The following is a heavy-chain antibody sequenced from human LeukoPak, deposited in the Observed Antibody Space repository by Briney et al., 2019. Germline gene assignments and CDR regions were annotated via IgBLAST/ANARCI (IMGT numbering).Heavy chain of an antibody. CDR3: ARPAKALRGSNWFDP. CDR2: IYTSGST. V-gene: IGHV4-4*09. J-gene: IGHJ5*02. D-gene: IGHD1-26*01. Sequence: SETLSLTCTVSGGYISSYYWSWIRQPPGKGLEWIGDIYTSGSTNYNSSLKSRVTISVDTSKNQFSLKLSSVTAADTAVYYCARPAKALRGSNWFDPWGQGTLVTVSS. CDR1: GGYISSYY.